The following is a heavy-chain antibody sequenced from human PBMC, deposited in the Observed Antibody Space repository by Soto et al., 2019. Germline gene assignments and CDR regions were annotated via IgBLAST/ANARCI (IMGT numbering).Heavy chain of an antibody. D-gene: IGHD6-6*01. V-gene: IGHV4-31*03. Sequence: SETQSLTCTVSGGSISSGGYYWSWIRQHPGKGLEWIGYIYYSGSTYYNPSLKSRVTISVDTSKNQFSLKLSSVTAADTAVYYCARGDSSSWPDAFDIWGQGTIVIV. CDR2: IYYSGST. J-gene: IGHJ3*02. CDR1: GGSISSGGYY. CDR3: ARGDSSSWPDAFDI.